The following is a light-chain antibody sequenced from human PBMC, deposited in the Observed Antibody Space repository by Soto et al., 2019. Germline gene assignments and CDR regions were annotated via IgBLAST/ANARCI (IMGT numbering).Light chain of an antibody. CDR2: TAA. CDR3: QQSNSLPPT. Sequence: DIQMTQSPSSLSASVGDRVTITCRASQSISSNLNWYQQKPGKAPKLLIYTAASLQSGVPSRFSGSGSGIDFTLTIASLQLEDFATYYCQQSNSLPPTFGQGTKVEIK. CDR1: QSISSN. J-gene: IGKJ1*01. V-gene: IGKV1-39*01.